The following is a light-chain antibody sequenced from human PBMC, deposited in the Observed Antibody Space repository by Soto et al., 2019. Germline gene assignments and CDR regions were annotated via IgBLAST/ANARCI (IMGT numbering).Light chain of an antibody. J-gene: IGKJ1*01. CDR3: QQYNSYSR. Sequence: DIQMTQSPSTLSASVGDRVTITCRASQSISSWLAWYQQKPGKAPKLLIYDASSLESGVPSRFSGSGSGTEFTLTISSLQPDDFATYYSQQYNSYSRFGQGTKVEIK. V-gene: IGKV1-5*01. CDR2: DAS. CDR1: QSISSW.